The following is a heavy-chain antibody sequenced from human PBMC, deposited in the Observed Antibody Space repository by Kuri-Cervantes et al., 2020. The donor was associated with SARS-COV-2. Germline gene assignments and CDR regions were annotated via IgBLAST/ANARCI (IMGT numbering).Heavy chain of an antibody. CDR1: GFTFSRYA. D-gene: IGHD2-2*01. CDR2: ISGSGGST. Sequence: ETLSLTCAASGFTFSRYAMSWVRQAPGKGLEWVSAISGSGGSTYYADSVKGRFTISRDNSKNTLYLQMNSLRAEDTAVYYCAKVSVVVPAAIGYMDVWGKGTTVTVSS. V-gene: IGHV3-23*01. J-gene: IGHJ6*03. CDR3: AKVSVVVPAAIGYMDV.